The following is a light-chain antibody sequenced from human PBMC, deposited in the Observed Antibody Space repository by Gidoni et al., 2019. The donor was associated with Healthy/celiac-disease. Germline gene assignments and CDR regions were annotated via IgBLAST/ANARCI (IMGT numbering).Light chain of an antibody. Sequence: TLSCRASQSVSSNLAWYQQKPGQAPRLLIYGASTRATGIPARFSGSGSGTEFTLTISSLQSEDFAVYYCQQYNNWPPKYTFGQGTKLEIK. V-gene: IGKV3-15*01. CDR1: QSVSSN. CDR2: GAS. J-gene: IGKJ2*01. CDR3: QQYNNWPPKYT.